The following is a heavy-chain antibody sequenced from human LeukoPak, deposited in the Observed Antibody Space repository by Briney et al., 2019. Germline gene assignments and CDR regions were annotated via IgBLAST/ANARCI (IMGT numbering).Heavy chain of an antibody. CDR1: GVTFSDYY. CDR2: ISSSGSNI. V-gene: IGHV3-11*01. Sequence: GGSRRPSRAATGVTFSDYYMSWIRQATGKGLEWVSYISSSGSNIYYADSVKGRFTISRDNAKNSLYLQMNSLRAEDTAVYYCARVHFWSGYSGYGMDVWGQGTTVTVSS. D-gene: IGHD3-3*01. J-gene: IGHJ6*02. CDR3: ARVHFWSGYSGYGMDV.